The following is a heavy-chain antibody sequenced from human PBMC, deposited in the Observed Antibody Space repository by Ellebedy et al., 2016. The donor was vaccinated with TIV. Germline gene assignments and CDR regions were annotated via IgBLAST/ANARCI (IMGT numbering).Heavy chain of an antibody. J-gene: IGHJ6*04. V-gene: IGHV3-64D*06. CDR1: GVTFSIYA. CDR2: ISSNGGST. CDR3: VKGGSGSYHYYYGMDV. Sequence: PGGSLRLSCSASGVTFSIYALHWVRQAPGKGLEYVSAISSNGGSTYYADSVKGRFTISRDNSKNTLYLQMSSLRAEDTAVYYCVKGGSGSYHYYYGMDVWGKGTTVTVSS. D-gene: IGHD3-10*01.